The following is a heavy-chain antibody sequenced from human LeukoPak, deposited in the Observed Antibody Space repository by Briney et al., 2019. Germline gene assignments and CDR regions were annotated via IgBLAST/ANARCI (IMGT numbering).Heavy chain of an antibody. Sequence: SETMSLTSAVYGGSFSGYYWSWIRQPPGKGLEWIGEINHSGSTNYNPSLKSRVTISVDTSKNHFSLQLSSVTAADTAVYYCARGPGYGSNSEGYFDYWGQGTLVTVSS. D-gene: IGHD4-23*01. J-gene: IGHJ4*02. CDR1: GGSFSGYY. V-gene: IGHV4-34*01. CDR3: ARGPGYGSNSEGYFDY. CDR2: INHSGST.